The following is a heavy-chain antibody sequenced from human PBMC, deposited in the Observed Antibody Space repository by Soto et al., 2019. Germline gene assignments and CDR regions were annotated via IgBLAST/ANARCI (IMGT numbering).Heavy chain of an antibody. Sequence: SETLSLSCTVSGGSISSSSYYWGWIRQPPGKGLEWIGSIYYSGSTYYNPSLKSRVTISVDTSKNQFSLKLSSVTAADTAVYYCARTAGEQQLVVRYYYGMDVWGQGTTVTVSS. CDR1: GGSISSSSYY. V-gene: IGHV4-39*01. J-gene: IGHJ6*02. D-gene: IGHD6-13*01. CDR2: IYYSGST. CDR3: ARTAGEQQLVVRYYYGMDV.